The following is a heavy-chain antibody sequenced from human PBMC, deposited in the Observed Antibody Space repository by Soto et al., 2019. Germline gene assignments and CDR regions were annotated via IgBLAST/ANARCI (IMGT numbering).Heavy chain of an antibody. J-gene: IGHJ4*02. CDR3: ARQSVPAAAISYFDY. D-gene: IGHD2-2*01. Sequence: PGESLKISCKGSGYSFTSYWIVWVRQMPGKGLEWMGIIYPGDSDTRYSPSFQGQVTISADKSISTAYLQWSSLKASDTAMYYCARQSVPAAAISYFDYWGQGTLVTVSS. V-gene: IGHV5-51*01. CDR2: IYPGDSDT. CDR1: GYSFTSYW.